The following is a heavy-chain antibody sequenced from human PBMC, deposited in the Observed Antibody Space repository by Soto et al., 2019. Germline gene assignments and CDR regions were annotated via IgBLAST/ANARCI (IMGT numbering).Heavy chain of an antibody. D-gene: IGHD2-2*02. CDR3: ATLPPRIEVTVLPIPT. CDR1: GFSFSTSS. J-gene: IGHJ5*02. V-gene: IGHV3-21*04. Sequence: GGSLRLSCAASGFSFSTSSMSWVRQAPGKGLEWVSSIPADSGFIYYADSVKGRFTSSRDNAKNSLFLQMNSLTAADTAVYYCATLPPRIEVTVLPIPTWGQGTLVTVSS. CDR2: IPADSGFI.